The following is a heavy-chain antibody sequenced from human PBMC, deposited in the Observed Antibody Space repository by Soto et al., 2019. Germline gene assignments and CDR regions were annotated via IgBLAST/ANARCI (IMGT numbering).Heavy chain of an antibody. CDR3: ARQGGGTSVDAFDI. V-gene: IGHV5-51*01. D-gene: IGHD1-1*01. J-gene: IGHJ3*02. CDR2: IYPSDSDSDT. CDR1: GYRFSTYW. Sequence: GESLKISCKGSGYRFSTYWIGWVRQVPGKGLEWMGIIYPSDSDSDTRYSPSFQGQVTISADKSISTAYLQWSSLKASDTAMYYCARQGGGTSVDAFDIWGQGTMVTVSS.